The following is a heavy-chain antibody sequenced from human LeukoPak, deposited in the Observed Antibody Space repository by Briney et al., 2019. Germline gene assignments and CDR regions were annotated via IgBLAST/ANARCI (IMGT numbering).Heavy chain of an antibody. CDR2: ISSSSSYI. J-gene: IGHJ3*01. CDR1: GFTFSSYS. V-gene: IGHV3-21*01. D-gene: IGHD6-13*01. CDR3: AKDRSSSSWFDGYDF. Sequence: PGGSLGVSCAAPGFTFSSYSMNWVRQAPGKGLEWVSSISSSSSYIYYADSVKGRFTISRDNAKNSLYLQMNSLRAEDTAVYYCAKDRSSSSWFDGYDFWGQGTMVTVSS.